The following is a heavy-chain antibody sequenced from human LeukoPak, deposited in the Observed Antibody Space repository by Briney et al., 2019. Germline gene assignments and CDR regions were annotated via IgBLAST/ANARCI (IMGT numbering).Heavy chain of an antibody. J-gene: IGHJ3*02. CDR1: GGSISSSSYY. D-gene: IGHD2-2*01. CDR3: ARVGTHCSSTSCPFDAFDI. Sequence: SETLSLTCTVSGGSISSSSYYWGWIRQPPGKGLEWIGSIYYSGSTYYNPSLKSRVTISVDTSKNQFSLKLSSVTAADTAVYYCARVGTHCSSTSCPFDAFDIWGQGTMVTVSS. CDR2: IYYSGST. V-gene: IGHV4-39*07.